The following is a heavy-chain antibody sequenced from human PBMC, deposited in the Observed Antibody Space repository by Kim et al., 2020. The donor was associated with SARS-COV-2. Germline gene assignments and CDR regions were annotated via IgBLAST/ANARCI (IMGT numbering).Heavy chain of an antibody. CDR1: GYTFTSYG. CDR3: ARSTGKIAVAGDFDY. CDR2: ISAYNGNT. J-gene: IGHJ4*02. D-gene: IGHD6-19*01. V-gene: IGHV1-18*01. Sequence: ASVKVSCKASGYTFTSYGISWVRQAPGQGLEWMGWISAYNGNTNYAQKLQGRVTMTTDTSTSTAYMELRSLRSDDTAVYYCARSTGKIAVAGDFDYWGQGTLVTVSS.